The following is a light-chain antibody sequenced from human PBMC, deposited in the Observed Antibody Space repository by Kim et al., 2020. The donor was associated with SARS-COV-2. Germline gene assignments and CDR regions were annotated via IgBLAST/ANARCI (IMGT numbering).Light chain of an antibody. Sequence: QSVLAQPPSVSGPPGQRVTISCTGTSSNIGAGYDVHWYQYLPGAPPKLLIFDNNNRPSGVPDRFSGSNSGTSASLAITGLQAGDEADYYCLSYDSTLSECVFGGGTQLTVL. J-gene: IGLJ2*01. CDR3: LSYDSTLSECV. V-gene: IGLV1-40*01. CDR2: DNN. CDR1: SSNIGAGYD.